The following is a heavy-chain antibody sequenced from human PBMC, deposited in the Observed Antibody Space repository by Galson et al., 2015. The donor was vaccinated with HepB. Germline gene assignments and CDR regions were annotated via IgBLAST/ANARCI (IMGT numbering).Heavy chain of an antibody. CDR3: AKSGELDYLHS. CDR2: ISPSGGST. V-gene: IGHV3-23*01. CDR1: GFTFSSYG. D-gene: IGHD3-10*01. Sequence: SLRLSCAASGFTFSSYGMGWVRQAPGKGLEWVSRISPSGGSTYFADSVKGRFTISRDNSKNTLYLQMNSLRVEDRAVYYCAKSGELDYLHSWGQGTLVTVSS. J-gene: IGHJ4*02.